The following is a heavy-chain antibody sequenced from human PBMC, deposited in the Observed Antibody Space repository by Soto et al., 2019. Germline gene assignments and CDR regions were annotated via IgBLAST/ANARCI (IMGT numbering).Heavy chain of an antibody. D-gene: IGHD2-15*01. Sequence: GGSLRLSCAASGFTFSSYGMHWVRQAPGKGLEWVAVIWYDGSNKYYADSVKGRVTISVDTTKNQFFLKLNSVTAADTAVYYCARLQGYCIDSRCSGHYALDVWGQGTTVTVSS. CDR2: IWYDGSNK. CDR3: ARLQGYCIDSRCSGHYALDV. CDR1: GFTFSSYG. V-gene: IGHV3-33*01. J-gene: IGHJ6*02.